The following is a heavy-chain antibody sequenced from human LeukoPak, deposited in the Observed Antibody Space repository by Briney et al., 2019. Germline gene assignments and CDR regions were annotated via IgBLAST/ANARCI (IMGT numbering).Heavy chain of an antibody. CDR2: ISSSGSTI. CDR1: GFTFSSYE. Sequence: GGSLRLSCAASGFTFSSYEMNWVRQAPGKGLEWVSYISSSGSTIYYADSVKGRFTISRDNAKNSLYLQMNSLRAEDTAVYYCARDRLDGCSSTGCYSDWGQGTLVTVSS. J-gene: IGHJ4*02. V-gene: IGHV3-48*03. CDR3: ARDRLDGCSSTGCYSD. D-gene: IGHD2-2*01.